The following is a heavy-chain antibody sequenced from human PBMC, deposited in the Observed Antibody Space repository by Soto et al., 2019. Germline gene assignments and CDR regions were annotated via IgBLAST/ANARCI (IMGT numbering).Heavy chain of an antibody. CDR2: IYDSGGA. CDR1: GGSISSGGYY. J-gene: IGHJ6*03. Sequence: QVQLQESGPGLVKPSQTLSLTCTVSGGSISSGGYYWSWIRQHPGKGLEWIGHIYDSGGAYYNPCLKSRVIISGDTSKTQFSLRLSAVPAADTAVYYCARDSTTIRGVSYYYMDVWGKGTTVTVYS. D-gene: IGHD3-10*01. CDR3: ARDSTTIRGVSYYYMDV. V-gene: IGHV4-31*03.